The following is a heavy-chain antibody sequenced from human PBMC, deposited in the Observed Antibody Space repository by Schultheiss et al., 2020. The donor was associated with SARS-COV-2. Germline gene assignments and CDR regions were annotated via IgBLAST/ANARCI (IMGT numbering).Heavy chain of an antibody. CDR2: IYYSGST. V-gene: IGHV4-31*03. J-gene: IGHJ4*02. D-gene: IGHD3-10*01. CDR1: GGSISSGGYY. CDR3: ARVQNYYGSGSHEDY. Sequence: SETLSLTCTVSGGSISSGGYYWSWIRQHPGKGLEWIVYIYYSGSTYYNPSLKSRVTISVDTSKNQFSLKLSSVTAADTAVYYCARVQNYYGSGSHEDYWGQGTLVTVSS.